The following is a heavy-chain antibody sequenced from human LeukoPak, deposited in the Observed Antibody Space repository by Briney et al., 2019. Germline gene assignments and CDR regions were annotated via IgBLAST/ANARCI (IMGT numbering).Heavy chain of an antibody. CDR2: INHSGST. CDR3: AEGYSYGTLEY. CDR1: GGSFSGYY. Sequence: PSETLSLTCAVYGGSFSGYYWSWIRQPPGKGLEWIGEINHSGSTNYNPSLKSRVTISVDTSKNQFSLKLSSVTAADTAVYYCAEGYSYGTLEYWGQGTLVTVSS. D-gene: IGHD5-18*01. J-gene: IGHJ4*02. V-gene: IGHV4-34*01.